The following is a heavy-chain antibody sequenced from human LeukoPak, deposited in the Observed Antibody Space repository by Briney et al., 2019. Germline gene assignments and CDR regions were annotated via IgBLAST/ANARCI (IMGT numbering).Heavy chain of an antibody. D-gene: IGHD6-19*01. CDR2: ISSSSSYI. Sequence: GGSLRLSCAASGFTFSSYEMNWVRQAPGKGLEWVSSISSSSSYIYYAESVKGRFTISRDNAKNSLYLQMNSLRTEDTAVYYCARVRYGSGWYGDYWGQGTLVTVSS. CDR1: GFTFSSYE. V-gene: IGHV3-21*01. J-gene: IGHJ4*02. CDR3: ARVRYGSGWYGDY.